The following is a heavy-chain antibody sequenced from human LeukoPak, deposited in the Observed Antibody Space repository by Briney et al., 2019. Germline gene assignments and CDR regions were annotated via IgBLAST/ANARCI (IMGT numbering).Heavy chain of an antibody. CDR2: ISGSGGST. CDR1: GFTFSSYA. D-gene: IGHD3-16*02. Sequence: GVLRLSCAASGFTFSSYAMSWVRQAPGKGLEWVSAISGSGGSTYYADSVKGRFTISRDNSKNTLYLQMNSLRAEGTAVYYCAKGRSTFGGVITYWGQGTLVTVSS. CDR3: AKGRSTFGGVITY. V-gene: IGHV3-23*01. J-gene: IGHJ4*02.